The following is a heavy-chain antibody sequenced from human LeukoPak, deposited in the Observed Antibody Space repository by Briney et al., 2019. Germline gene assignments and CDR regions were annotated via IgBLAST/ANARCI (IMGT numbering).Heavy chain of an antibody. Sequence: ASVKVSCKASGYTFTSYDINGVRQAPGQGPEWMGWINTNNVNRNYAQKLQGRVTMTTDTSTNTAYMELMSLTSDDTAVYYCARAGQLDYWGQGNLVTVSS. CDR3: ARAGQLDY. D-gene: IGHD1-1*01. J-gene: IGHJ4*02. CDR1: GYTFTSYD. V-gene: IGHV1-18*01. CDR2: INTNNVNR.